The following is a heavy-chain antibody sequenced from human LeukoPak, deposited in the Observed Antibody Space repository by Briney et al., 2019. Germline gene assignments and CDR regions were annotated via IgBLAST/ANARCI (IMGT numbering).Heavy chain of an antibody. D-gene: IGHD2-15*01. CDR3: AKFGGRDYYYYYMDV. CDR1: GGSISSSSYY. Sequence: SETLSLTCTVSGGSISSSSYYWAWIRQPPGKGLEWIGSIYYSGNTYYKSSLKSRVTIAVDTSKNQFSLKLNSVTAADTAVYYCAKFGGRDYYYYYMDVWGKGTTVTVSS. J-gene: IGHJ6*03. CDR2: IYYSGNT. V-gene: IGHV4-39*07.